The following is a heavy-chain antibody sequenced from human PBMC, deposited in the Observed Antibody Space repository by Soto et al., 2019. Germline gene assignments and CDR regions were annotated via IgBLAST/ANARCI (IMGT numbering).Heavy chain of an antibody. V-gene: IGHV1-46*01. Sequence: ASVKVSFKASGYTFTSYYMHWVRQAPGQGLEWMGIINPSGGSTSYAQKFQGRVTMTRDTSTSTVYMELSSLRSEDTAVYYCARVASSGYYGYWGQGTLVTVSS. CDR1: GYTFTSYY. J-gene: IGHJ4*02. D-gene: IGHD3-22*01. CDR2: INPSGGST. CDR3: ARVASSGYYGY.